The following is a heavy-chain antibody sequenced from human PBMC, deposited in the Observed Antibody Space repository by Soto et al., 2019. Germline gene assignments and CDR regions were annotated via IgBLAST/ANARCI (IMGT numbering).Heavy chain of an antibody. CDR3: ARGKRRGIDY. CDR2: IYYSGST. J-gene: IGHJ4*02. V-gene: IGHV4-31*03. Sequence: QVQLQESGPGLVKPSQTLSLTCTVSGGSISSGGYYWSWIRQHPGKGLEWIGYIYYSGSTYYNPSLKSRVTIPVATSKNQSSLKLSSVTAADTAVYYCARGKRRGIDYWGQGTLVTVSS. CDR1: GGSISSGGYY.